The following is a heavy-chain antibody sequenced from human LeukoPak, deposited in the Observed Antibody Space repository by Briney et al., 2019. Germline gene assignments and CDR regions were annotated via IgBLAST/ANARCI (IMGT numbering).Heavy chain of an antibody. V-gene: IGHV4-34*01. CDR1: GGSFSGYY. CDR3: ARGYQLLFNWFDP. J-gene: IGHJ5*02. CDR2: INHSGST. D-gene: IGHD2-2*01. Sequence: PSETLSLTCAVYGGSFSGYYWSWIRQPPGKGLEWIGEINHSGSTNYNPSLKSRVTISVDTSKNQFSQKLSSVTAADTAVYYCARGYQLLFNWFDPWGQGTLVTVSS.